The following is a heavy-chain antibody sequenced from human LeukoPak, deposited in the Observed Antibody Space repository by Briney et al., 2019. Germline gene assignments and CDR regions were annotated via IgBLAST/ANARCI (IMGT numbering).Heavy chain of an antibody. CDR1: GFTFSSYT. Sequence: GGSLRLSCAASGFTFSSYTMNWVRQALGQGLGWVSTISDPHSGSQTHYADSVKGRFTISRDDSQNTVYLQMDSLKAGDTAVYFCTTRLQHHFDYWGQGTQVAVSS. D-gene: IGHD2-15*01. CDR3: TTRLQHHFDY. CDR2: ISDPHSGSQT. V-gene: IGHV3-23*01. J-gene: IGHJ4*02.